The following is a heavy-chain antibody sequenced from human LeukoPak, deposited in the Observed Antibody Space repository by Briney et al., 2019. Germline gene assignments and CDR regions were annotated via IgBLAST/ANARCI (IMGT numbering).Heavy chain of an antibody. CDR1: GDSISPYY. Sequence: SETLSLTCTVSGDSISPYYWSWIRQPPGKGLEWIGYVYYSGSTNYNPSLKSRVTMSADTSHNQFSLKLSSVTAADTAVYYCARDSGTTGEVKFDPWGQGTLVTVSS. CDR3: ARDSGTTGEVKFDP. J-gene: IGHJ5*02. CDR2: VYYSGST. D-gene: IGHD3-10*01. V-gene: IGHV4-59*01.